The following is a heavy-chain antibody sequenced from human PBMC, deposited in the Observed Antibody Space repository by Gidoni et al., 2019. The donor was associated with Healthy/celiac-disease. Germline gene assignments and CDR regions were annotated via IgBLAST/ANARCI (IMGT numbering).Heavy chain of an antibody. CDR1: GFTFDDYA. D-gene: IGHD1-26*01. Sequence: EVQLVESGGGLVQPGRSLSLSCAASGFTFDDYAMHWVRQAPGKGLEWVSGISWNSGSLGYADSVKGRFTISRDNAKNSLYLQMNSLRAEDTALYYCAKDMSSVGATTAKDYWGQGTLVTVSS. CDR2: ISWNSGSL. J-gene: IGHJ4*02. V-gene: IGHV3-9*01. CDR3: AKDMSSVGATTAKDY.